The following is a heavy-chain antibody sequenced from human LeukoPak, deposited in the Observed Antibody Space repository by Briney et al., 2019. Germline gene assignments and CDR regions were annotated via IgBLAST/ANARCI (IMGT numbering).Heavy chain of an antibody. CDR1: GYTFTGYY. J-gene: IGHJ4*02. CDR2: INPNSGGT. CDR3: ARSDSDDYGDSFDY. D-gene: IGHD4-17*01. Sequence: ASVKVSCKASGYTFTGYYMHWVRQAPGQGLEWMGWINPNSGGTNYAQKFQVRVTMTRDTSISTAYMELSRLRYDDKAVYYCARSDSDDYGDSFDYWGQGTLVTVSS. V-gene: IGHV1-2*02.